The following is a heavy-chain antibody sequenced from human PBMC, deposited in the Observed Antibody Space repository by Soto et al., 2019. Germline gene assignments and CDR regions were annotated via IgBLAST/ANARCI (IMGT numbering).Heavy chain of an antibody. V-gene: IGHV1-18*01. CDR1: GYMFVTYG. CDR3: ERDLDGSGSYYTDY. J-gene: IGHJ4*02. Sequence: SVKVACNASGYMFVTYGINWVRQAPGQGLEWMGWISAYNGNTKYAQNLQGRVTMTTDASTSTAYMEMRSLRSDDTAVYYCERDLDGSGSYYTDYWGPGTLVTVSS. D-gene: IGHD3-10*01. CDR2: ISAYNGNT.